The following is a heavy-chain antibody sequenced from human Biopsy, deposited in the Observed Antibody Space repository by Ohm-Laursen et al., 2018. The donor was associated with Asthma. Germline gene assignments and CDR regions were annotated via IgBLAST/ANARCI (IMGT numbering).Heavy chain of an antibody. Sequence: SQTLSLTGAVFGACINAVDHYCSSLRQPPGRGLVCCGFIHYSGSTSYNPSRKGGVTISSNTSKNQFSLKLSSVTAADTAVYYCARASVAASSNWFDPWGQGTLVTVPS. CDR1: GACINAVDHY. CDR3: ARASVAASSNWFDP. V-gene: IGHV4-30-4*01. CDR2: IHYSGST. J-gene: IGHJ5*02. D-gene: IGHD6-19*01.